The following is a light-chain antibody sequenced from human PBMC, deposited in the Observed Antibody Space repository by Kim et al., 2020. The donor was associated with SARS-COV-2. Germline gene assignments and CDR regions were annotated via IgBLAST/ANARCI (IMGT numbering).Light chain of an antibody. V-gene: IGLV1-44*01. Sequence: PGTRVTISCSGRSSNIGSNTVNWYQQLPGTAPKLLIYSNNQRPSGVPDRFSGSKSGTSASLAISGLQSEDEADYYCAAWDDSLNYVFGTGTKVTVL. CDR2: SNN. CDR1: SSNIGSNT. J-gene: IGLJ1*01. CDR3: AAWDDSLNYV.